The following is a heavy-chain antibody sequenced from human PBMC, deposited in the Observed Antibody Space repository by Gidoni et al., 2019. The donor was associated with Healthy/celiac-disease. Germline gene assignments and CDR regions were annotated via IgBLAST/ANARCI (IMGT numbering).Heavy chain of an antibody. J-gene: IGHJ1*01. CDR1: GGSFSGYY. CDR2: INHSGST. Sequence: QVQLQQWGAGLLKPSETLSLTCAVYGGSFSGYYWSWIRQPPGKGLEWIGEINHSGSTNYNPSLKSRVTISVDTSKNQFSLKLSSVTAADTAVYYCARHSGIAAAVRAEYFQHWGQGTLVTVSS. CDR3: ARHSGIAAAVRAEYFQH. V-gene: IGHV4-34*01. D-gene: IGHD6-13*01.